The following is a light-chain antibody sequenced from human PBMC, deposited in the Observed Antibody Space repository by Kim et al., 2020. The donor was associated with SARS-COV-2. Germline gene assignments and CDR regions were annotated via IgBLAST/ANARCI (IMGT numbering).Light chain of an antibody. CDR3: QQRGYWPAT. J-gene: IGKJ3*01. V-gene: IGKV3-11*01. CDR1: RGGGSY. Sequence: PGEGATLSGRARRGGGSYLGWYQRERDRAPRLLIYEASNRATGSPARFSGGGSGTDVTLTISSREPEEFAGYYCQQRGYWPATFGPGTRVEIK. CDR2: EAS.